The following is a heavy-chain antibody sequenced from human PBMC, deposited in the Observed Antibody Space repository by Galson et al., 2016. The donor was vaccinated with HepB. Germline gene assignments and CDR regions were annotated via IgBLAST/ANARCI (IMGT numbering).Heavy chain of an antibody. CDR1: GIPFTTYW. Sequence: SLRLSCAASGIPFTTYWMSWVRQAPGKGLEWVANIKQDGSEKYYVDSVRGRFTISRDNTGNSVSLQMNSLRVADTAVYYCAFAIGLSSDYWGQGTLVTVSS. V-gene: IGHV3-7*03. CDR3: AFAIGLSSDY. CDR2: IKQDGSEK. D-gene: IGHD3-16*02. J-gene: IGHJ4*02.